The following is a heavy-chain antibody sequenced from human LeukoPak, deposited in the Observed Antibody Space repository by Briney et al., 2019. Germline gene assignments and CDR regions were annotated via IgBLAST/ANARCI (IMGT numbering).Heavy chain of an antibody. Sequence: GGSLRLSCAASGFTFSSYGMHWVRQAPGKGLEWVAVISHDGSNKYYADSVKGRFTTSRDNSKNTLYLQMNSLRAEDTAVYYCAKDLEELGIDYFDYWGQGTLVTVSS. CDR1: GFTFSSYG. CDR2: ISHDGSNK. CDR3: AKDLEELGIDYFDY. D-gene: IGHD7-27*01. J-gene: IGHJ4*02. V-gene: IGHV3-30*18.